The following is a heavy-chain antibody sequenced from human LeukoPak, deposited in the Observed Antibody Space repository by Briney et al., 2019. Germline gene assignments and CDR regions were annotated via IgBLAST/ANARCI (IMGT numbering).Heavy chain of an antibody. CDR3: ARDLYYSQTGNWFDP. CDR2: LYTNGST. J-gene: IGHJ5*02. CDR1: GDSISSYY. D-gene: IGHD4-11*01. V-gene: IGHV4-4*07. Sequence: SETLSLTCTVSGDSISSYYWSWIRQPAGKGLEWIGRLYTNGSTDYNPSLKSRVTMSVDTSRNQFSLKLSFMTAADTALYYCARDLYYSQTGNWFDPWGQETLVTVSS.